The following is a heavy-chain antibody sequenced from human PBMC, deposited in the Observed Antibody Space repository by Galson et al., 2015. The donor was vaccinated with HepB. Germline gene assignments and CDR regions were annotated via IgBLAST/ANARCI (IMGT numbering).Heavy chain of an antibody. J-gene: IGHJ4*02. CDR3: ARVAASDYGDHAHFDY. CDR2: ISASGTYT. Sequence: SLRLSCAASGFTFSDYYMTWIRQAPGKGLEWLSYISASGTYTNYADSVKGRFTISRDNAKNSLYLQMNSLRAEDTAVFYCARVAASDYGDHAHFDYWGQGTPVTVSS. CDR1: GFTFSDYY. D-gene: IGHD4-17*01. V-gene: IGHV3-11*06.